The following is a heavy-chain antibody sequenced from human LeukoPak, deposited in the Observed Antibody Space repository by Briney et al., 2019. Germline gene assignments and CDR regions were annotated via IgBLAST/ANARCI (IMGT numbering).Heavy chain of an antibody. Sequence: SSETLSLTCAVYGGSFSGYFWSWIRQPPGKGLEWIGEISRGGSTNYNPSLKSRVTISVDTSKNQFSLKLRSVTAADTAVYYCARGSRFGELLWHWFDPWGQGTLVTVSS. CDR1: GGSFSGYF. CDR3: ARGSRFGELLWHWFDP. CDR2: ISRGGST. J-gene: IGHJ5*02. V-gene: IGHV4-34*01. D-gene: IGHD3-10*01.